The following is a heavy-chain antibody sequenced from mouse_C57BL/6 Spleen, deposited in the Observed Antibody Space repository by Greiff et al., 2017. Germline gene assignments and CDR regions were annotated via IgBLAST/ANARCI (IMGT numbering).Heavy chain of an antibody. D-gene: IGHD1-1*01. CDR3: ARITNYFDY. V-gene: IGHV5-9*01. Sequence: DVKLVESGGGLVKPGGSLKLSCAASGFTFSSYTMSWVRQTPEKRLEWVATISGGGGNTYYPDSVKGRFTISRDNSKNTLYLQMSSLRAEDTALYYCARITNYFDYWGQGTTLTVSS. J-gene: IGHJ2*01. CDR1: GFTFSSYT. CDR2: ISGGGGNT.